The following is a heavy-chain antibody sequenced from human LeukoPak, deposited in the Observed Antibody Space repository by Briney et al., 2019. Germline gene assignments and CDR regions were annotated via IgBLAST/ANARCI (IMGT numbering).Heavy chain of an antibody. CDR2: INPNSGGT. Sequence: ASVTVSCKASGYTFTDYYMHWVRPAPGQGRARMGWINPNSGGTNYAQKFQGRVTMTRDTSISTAYMELSRLRSDDTAVYYCARAIPHDRSCYWVYFDDWGQGTLVTVS. V-gene: IGHV1-2*02. J-gene: IGHJ4*02. D-gene: IGHD3-22*01. CDR1: GYTFTDYY. CDR3: ARAIPHDRSCYWVYFDD.